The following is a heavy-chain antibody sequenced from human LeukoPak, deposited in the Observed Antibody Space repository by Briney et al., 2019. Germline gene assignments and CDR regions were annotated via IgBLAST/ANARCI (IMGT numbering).Heavy chain of an antibody. CDR3: AKDCLPNWGSPQCYFDY. CDR2: ISGSGGST. J-gene: IGHJ4*02. V-gene: IGHV3-23*01. D-gene: IGHD7-27*01. Sequence: GGSLRLSCAASGFTFSSYAMSWVRQAPGKGLEWVSAISGSGGSTYYADSVKGRFTISRDNSKNTLYLQMNSLRAEDTAVYHCAKDCLPNWGSPQCYFDYWGQGTLVTVSS. CDR1: GFTFSSYA.